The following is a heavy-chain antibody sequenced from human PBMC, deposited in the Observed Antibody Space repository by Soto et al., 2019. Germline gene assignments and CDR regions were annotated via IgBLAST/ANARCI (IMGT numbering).Heavy chain of an antibody. CDR3: ARRDISGYIY. J-gene: IGHJ4*02. CDR1: GYRFTSYW. D-gene: IGHD3-22*01. Sequence: SGESLKISCKGSGYRFTSYWIDWVRQMPGKGLELMGIIYPGDSDTRYSPSFQGQVTISADKCISTAYLQWSSLKASDTAMYYCARRDISGYIYWGQGTLVTVSS. V-gene: IGHV5-51*01. CDR2: IYPGDSDT.